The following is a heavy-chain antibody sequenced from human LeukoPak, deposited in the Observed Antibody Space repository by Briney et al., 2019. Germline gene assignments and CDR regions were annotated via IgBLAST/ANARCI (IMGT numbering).Heavy chain of an antibody. CDR2: SSGNGGST. V-gene: IGHV3-64D*09. Sequence: AGGSLRLSCSASGFTFSSYAMHWVRQATGKGLEYVSASSGNGGSTYYADSVKGRFTISRDNSKNTLYLQMSSLRAEDTAVYYCVTGSYYDFWSGYRPPLDYWGQGTLVTVSS. CDR1: GFTFSSYA. CDR3: VTGSYYDFWSGYRPPLDY. J-gene: IGHJ4*02. D-gene: IGHD3-3*01.